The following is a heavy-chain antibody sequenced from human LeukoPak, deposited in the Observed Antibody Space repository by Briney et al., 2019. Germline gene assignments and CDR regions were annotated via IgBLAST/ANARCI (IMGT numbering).Heavy chain of an antibody. V-gene: IGHV4-39*01. CDR3: ARHTHYYDSSGYYSYYYMDV. D-gene: IGHD3-22*01. J-gene: IGHJ6*03. Sequence: SETLSLTCSVSGGSISSSSYYWGWIRQPPGKGLEWIGSIYYSGSTYYNPSLKSRVTISVDTSKNQFSLKLSSVTAADTAVYYCARHTHYYDSSGYYSYYYMDVWGKGTTVTISS. CDR2: IYYSGST. CDR1: GGSISSSSYY.